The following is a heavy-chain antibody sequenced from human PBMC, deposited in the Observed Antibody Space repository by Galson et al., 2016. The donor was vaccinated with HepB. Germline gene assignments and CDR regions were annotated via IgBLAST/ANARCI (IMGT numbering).Heavy chain of an antibody. V-gene: IGHV5-51*01. CDR1: GYSFTTYW. J-gene: IGHJ6*02. D-gene: IGHD6-19*01. Sequence: QSGAEVKWPGESLEISCQASGYSFTTYWIGWVRQMPGKGLEWMGVIYPGDSDTRYSPSFQGQVSISVDKSINTAFLQWTSLKASDTAIYYCARQRGYTSAWSDIHFYFRPMDVWGQGTTVTVTS. CDR3: ARQRGYTSAWSDIHFYFRPMDV. CDR2: IYPGDSDT.